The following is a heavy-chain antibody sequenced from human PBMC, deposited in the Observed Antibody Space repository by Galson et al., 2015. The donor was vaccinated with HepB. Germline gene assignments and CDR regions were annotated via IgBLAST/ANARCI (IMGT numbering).Heavy chain of an antibody. D-gene: IGHD3-10*01. V-gene: IGHV1-3*01. Sequence: SVKVSCKASGYTFTSYAMHWVRQAPGQRLEWMGWINAGNGNTKYSQKFQGRVTITRDTSASTAYMELSSLRSEDTAVYYCAREGYGSGSYYNQWDAFDIWGQGTMVTVSS. CDR3: AREGYGSGSYYNQWDAFDI. J-gene: IGHJ3*02. CDR2: INAGNGNT. CDR1: GYTFTSYA.